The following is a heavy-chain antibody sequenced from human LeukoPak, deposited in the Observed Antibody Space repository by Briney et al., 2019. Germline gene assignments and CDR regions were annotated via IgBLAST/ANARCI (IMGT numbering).Heavy chain of an antibody. Sequence: GGSLRLSCAASGFTVSSNYMSWVRQAPGKGLEWVSVIYSGGSTYYADSVKGRFTISRDNSKNTLYLQMNSLRAEDAAVYYCARDNAPKEQYVYHVFNVWGQGTKVTVSS. CDR1: GFTVSSNY. V-gene: IGHV3-66*01. CDR3: ARDNAPKEQYVYHVFNV. CDR2: IYSGGST. J-gene: IGHJ3*01. D-gene: IGHD1/OR15-1a*01.